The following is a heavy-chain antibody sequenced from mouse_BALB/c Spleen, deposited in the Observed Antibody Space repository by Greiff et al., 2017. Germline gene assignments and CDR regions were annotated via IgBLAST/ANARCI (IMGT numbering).Heavy chain of an antibody. D-gene: IGHD1-1*01. Sequence: VQLQQSGTVLARPGASVKMSCKASGYTFTSYWMHWVKQRPGQGLEWIGAIYPGNSDTSYNQKFKGKAKLTAVTSTSTAYMELSSLTNEDSAVYYCTRDYYGSSYEWYFDVWGAGTTVTVSS. CDR1: GYTFTSYW. J-gene: IGHJ1*01. CDR2: IYPGNSDT. CDR3: TRDYYGSSYEWYFDV. V-gene: IGHV1-5*01.